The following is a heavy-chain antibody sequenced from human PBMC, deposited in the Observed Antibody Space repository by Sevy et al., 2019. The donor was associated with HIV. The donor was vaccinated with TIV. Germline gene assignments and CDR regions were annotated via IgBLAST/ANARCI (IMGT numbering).Heavy chain of an antibody. J-gene: IGHJ4*02. D-gene: IGHD2-15*01. CDR1: GYTFTGYY. CDR2: INPNSGGT. V-gene: IGHV1-2*04. Sequence: ASVKVSCKASGYTFTGYYMHWVRQAPGQGLEWMGWINPNSGGTNYAQKFQGWVTMTRDTSISTAYIELGRLRSDDTAVYYCARANGHCSGGSCYPMVFDYWGQGTLVTVSS. CDR3: ARANGHCSGGSCYPMVFDY.